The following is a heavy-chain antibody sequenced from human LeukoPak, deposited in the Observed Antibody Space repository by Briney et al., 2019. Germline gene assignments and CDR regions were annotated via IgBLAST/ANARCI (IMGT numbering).Heavy chain of an antibody. CDR2: ISGSGGST. CDR3: AKDRGGYYDSSGYYSLDY. Sequence: GESLRLSCAASGFTFSSYAMSWVRQAPGKGLERVSAISGSGGSTYYADSVNGRFTISRDNSKNTLYLQMNSLRAEDTAVYYCAKDRGGYYDSSGYYSLDYWGQGTLGTASS. J-gene: IGHJ4*02. CDR1: GFTFSSYA. D-gene: IGHD3-22*01. V-gene: IGHV3-23*01.